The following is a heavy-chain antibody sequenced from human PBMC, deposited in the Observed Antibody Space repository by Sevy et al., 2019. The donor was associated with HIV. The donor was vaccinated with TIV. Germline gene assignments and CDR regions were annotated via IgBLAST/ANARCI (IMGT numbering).Heavy chain of an antibody. CDR3: ARGYCTGGVCSYIEGDFDY. Sequence: GGSQRLSCAASGFTFSSYSMNWVRQAPGKGLEWVSSISSSRSYIYYADSVKGRLTISRDNAKNSLYLQMNSLRAEDTAVYYCARGYCTGGVCSYIEGDFDYWGQGTLVTVSS. V-gene: IGHV3-21*01. CDR1: GFTFSSYS. CDR2: ISSSRSYI. J-gene: IGHJ4*02. D-gene: IGHD2-8*02.